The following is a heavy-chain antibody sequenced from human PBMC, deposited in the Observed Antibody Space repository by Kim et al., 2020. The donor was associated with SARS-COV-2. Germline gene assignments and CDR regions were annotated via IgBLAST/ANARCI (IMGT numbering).Heavy chain of an antibody. V-gene: IGHV3-21*04. Sequence: GGSLRLSCAASGFTFSSYSMNWVRQAPGKGLEWVSSISSSSSYIYYADSVKGRSPISRDNAKNSLYLQMNSLRAEDTAVYYCARYLSGGSCYYSDYYYYGMAVCGQGTTVTVSS. J-gene: IGHJ6*02. CDR1: GFTFSSYS. D-gene: IGHD2-15*01. CDR3: ARYLSGGSCYYSDYYYYGMAV. CDR2: ISSSSSYI.